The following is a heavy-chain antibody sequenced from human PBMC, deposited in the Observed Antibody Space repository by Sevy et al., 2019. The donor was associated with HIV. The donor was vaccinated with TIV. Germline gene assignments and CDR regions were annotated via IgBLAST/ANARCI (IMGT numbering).Heavy chain of an antibody. J-gene: IGHJ6*03. CDR3: ARARRPETNYFCMDV. V-gene: IGHV4-38-2*01. D-gene: IGHD3-3*01. CDR1: GFSISNNFY. Sequence: SETLSLTCDVSGFSISNNFYWGWIRQPPGKGLEWIGSIYHSGTTYYSPSLNSRVTISVDMSNNQFALRLTSVTAADMAVYYCARARRPETNYFCMDVWGKGTTVTVSS. CDR2: IYHSGTT.